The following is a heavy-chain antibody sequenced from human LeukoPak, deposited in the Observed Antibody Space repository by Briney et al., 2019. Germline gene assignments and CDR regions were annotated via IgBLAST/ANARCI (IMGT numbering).Heavy chain of an antibody. CDR3: ARHFGGGSYRYYYYMDV. J-gene: IGHJ6*03. D-gene: IGHD1-26*01. V-gene: IGHV4-39*01. Sequence: SETLSLTCTVSGGSISSSSYYWGWIRQPPGKGLEWIGSIYYSGSTYYNPSLKSRVTISVDTSKNQFSLKLSSVTAADTAVYYCARHFGGGSYRYYYYMDVWGKGTTVTVSS. CDR1: GGSISSSSYY. CDR2: IYYSGST.